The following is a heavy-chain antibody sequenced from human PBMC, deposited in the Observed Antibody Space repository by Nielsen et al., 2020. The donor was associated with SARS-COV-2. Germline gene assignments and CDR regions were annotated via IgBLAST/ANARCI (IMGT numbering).Heavy chain of an antibody. D-gene: IGHD1-14*01. CDR2: INSANKI. Sequence: GGSLRLSCAASGFTFSNYAMSWVRQAPGKGLEWVSSINSANKIFYADSVKGRFTISRDNSKNTLYLQMNSLRAEDTAVYYCAKTTGGVDYWGQGTLVTVSS. V-gene: IGHV3-23*01. CDR1: GFTFSNYA. J-gene: IGHJ4*02. CDR3: AKTTGGVDY.